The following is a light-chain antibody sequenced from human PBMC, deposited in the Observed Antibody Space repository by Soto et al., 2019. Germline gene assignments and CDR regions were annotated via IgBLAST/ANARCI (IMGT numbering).Light chain of an antibody. J-gene: IGKJ5*01. CDR3: PQFNDYQGT. Sequence: TPLSQSPSSLSAYVGERVTITCGASQAIRNAVAWYQQKPGKAPRLLIYDASSLESGVPSRFSGSGSGTDFTLTISSLQPEDFATYYCPQFNDYQGTFGQGTRLEIK. CDR2: DAS. CDR1: QAIRNA. V-gene: IGKV1D-13*01.